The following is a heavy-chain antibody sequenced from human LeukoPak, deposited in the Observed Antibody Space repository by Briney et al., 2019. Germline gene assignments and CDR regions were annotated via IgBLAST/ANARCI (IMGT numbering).Heavy chain of an antibody. J-gene: IGHJ5*02. CDR2: INHSGDT. CDR1: GGSFTNYY. V-gene: IGHV4-34*01. D-gene: IGHD1-7*01. CDR3: ARGPGTLGLSP. Sequence: SETLSLTCNVSGGSFTNYYWSWIRQTPETGLEWIGQINHSGDTSYNPSLRSRMTLSVDRPKNQFSLKVTSVTAADTGVYYCARGPGTLGLSPWGQGTLVTVSS.